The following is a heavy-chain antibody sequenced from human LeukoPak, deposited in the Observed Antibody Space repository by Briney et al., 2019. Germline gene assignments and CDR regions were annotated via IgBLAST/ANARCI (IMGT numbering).Heavy chain of an antibody. CDR1: GFTFDDYA. CDR2: ISWNSGSI. J-gene: IGHJ3*02. CDR3: AKGRGYVYYYGSGTPYDAFDI. V-gene: IGHV3-9*03. Sequence: PGGSLRLSCAASGFTFDDYAMHWVRHAPGKGLEWVSGISWNSGSIGYVDSVKGRFTISRDNAKKSLYLQMNSLRAEDMALYYCAKGRGYVYYYGSGTPYDAFDIWGQGTMVTVSS. D-gene: IGHD3-10*01.